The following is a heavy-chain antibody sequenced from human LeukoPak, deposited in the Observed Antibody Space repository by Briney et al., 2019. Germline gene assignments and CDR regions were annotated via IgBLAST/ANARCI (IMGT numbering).Heavy chain of an antibody. CDR2: ITYDGSNK. J-gene: IGHJ3*02. V-gene: IGHV3-30-3*01. CDR1: GFTFSDYY. CDR3: ARDYRNAFDI. Sequence: GGSLRLSCAASGFTFSDYYMSWIRQAPGKGLEWVAVITYDGSNKYYADSVKGRFTISRDNSKNTLYLQMNSLRAEDTAVYYCARDYRNAFDIWGQGTMVTVSS.